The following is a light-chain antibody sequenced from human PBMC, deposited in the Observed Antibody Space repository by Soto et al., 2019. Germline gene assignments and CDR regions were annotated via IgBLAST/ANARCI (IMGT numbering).Light chain of an antibody. CDR1: QGISRT. Sequence: EIVMTQSPATLSVSPGETATLSCRASQGISRTLAWYQLKPGQAPRLLFYGASTRATGVPARFSGSGSGIEFTLTISSLQSEDTALYYCQHYNQWPQLSFGGGTKADIK. J-gene: IGKJ4*01. CDR3: QHYNQWPQLS. V-gene: IGKV3-15*01. CDR2: GAS.